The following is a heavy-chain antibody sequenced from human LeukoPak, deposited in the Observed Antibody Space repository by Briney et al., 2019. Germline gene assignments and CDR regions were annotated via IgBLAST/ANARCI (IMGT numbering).Heavy chain of an antibody. V-gene: IGHV1-2*02. CDR1: GYTFTGYY. CDR3: VREPENSPSTSSYDL. J-gene: IGHJ4*02. Sequence: ASVKVSCKASGYTFTGYYMHWVRQAPGQGLEWMGWINPNSGGTNYAQKFQGRVTMTRDTSINMAYMELSGLRSEDNGVYYCVREPENSPSTSSYDLWGQGTLVTVSS. CDR2: INPNSGGT. D-gene: IGHD3-22*01.